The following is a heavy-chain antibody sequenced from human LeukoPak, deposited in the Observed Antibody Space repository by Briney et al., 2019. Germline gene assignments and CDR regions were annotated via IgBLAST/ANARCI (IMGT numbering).Heavy chain of an antibody. Sequence: GGSLRLSCAASGFTFSSYAMHWVRQAPGKGLEWVAVISYDGSNKYYADSVKGRFTISRDNSKNTLYLQMNSLRAEDTAVYYCAREPYYDILTGSISGAFDIWGQGTMVTVSS. CDR1: GFTFSSYA. V-gene: IGHV3-30-3*01. CDR3: AREPYYDILTGSISGAFDI. CDR2: ISYDGSNK. D-gene: IGHD3-9*01. J-gene: IGHJ3*02.